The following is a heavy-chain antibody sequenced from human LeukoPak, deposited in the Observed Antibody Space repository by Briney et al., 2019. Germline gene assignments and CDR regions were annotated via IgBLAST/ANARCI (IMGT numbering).Heavy chain of an antibody. CDR1: GFTFSSYA. V-gene: IGHV3-30*01. CDR3: ESRAAAADYDY. CDR2: ISYDGSNK. D-gene: IGHD6-13*01. J-gene: IGHJ4*02. Sequence: GRSLRLSCAASGFTFSSYAMHWVRQAPGKGLEWVAVISYDGSNKYYADSVKGRFTISRDNSKNTLYLQMNSLRAEDTAVYYCESRAAAADYDYWGQETLVTVS.